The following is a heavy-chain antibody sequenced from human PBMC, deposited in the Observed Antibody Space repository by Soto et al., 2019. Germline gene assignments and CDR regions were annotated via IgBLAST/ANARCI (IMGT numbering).Heavy chain of an antibody. CDR1: GFTFSSYA. CDR3: ARERLADY. CDR2: ISYDGSNK. Sequence: QVQLVESGGGVVQPGRSLRLSCAASGFTFSSYAMHWVRQAPGKGLEWVAVISYDGSNKYYADSVKGRFTISRDNSKNTLYLQMNSLRAEDTAVYSCARERLADYWGQGTLVTVSS. J-gene: IGHJ4*02. V-gene: IGHV3-30-3*01.